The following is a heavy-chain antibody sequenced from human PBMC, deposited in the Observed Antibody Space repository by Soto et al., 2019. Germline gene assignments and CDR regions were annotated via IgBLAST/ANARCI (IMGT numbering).Heavy chain of an antibody. CDR2: IKQDGSEK. CDR1: GFTFSSYW. J-gene: IGHJ6*02. Sequence: ESGGGLVQPGGSLRLSCAASGFTFSSYWMSWVRQAPGKGLEWVANIKQDGSEKYYVDSVKGRFTISRDNAKNSLYLQMNSLRAEDTAVYYCARGVTYYDFWSGYYDPRDYYYGMDVWGQGTTVTVSS. V-gene: IGHV3-7*01. CDR3: ARGVTYYDFWSGYYDPRDYYYGMDV. D-gene: IGHD3-3*01.